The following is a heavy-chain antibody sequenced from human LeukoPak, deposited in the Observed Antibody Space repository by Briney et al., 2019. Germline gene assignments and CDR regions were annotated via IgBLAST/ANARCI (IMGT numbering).Heavy chain of an antibody. J-gene: IGHJ3*02. V-gene: IGHV4-39*01. CDR2: IYYSGST. CDR1: GGSFSGYY. Sequence: PSETLSLTCAVYGGSFSGYYWGWIRQPPGKGLEWIGSIYYSGSTYYNPSLKSRVTISVDTSKNQFSLKLSSVTAADTAVYYCARHYYDSSGYYFRVVSFDIWGQGTMVTVSS. D-gene: IGHD3-22*01. CDR3: ARHYYDSSGYYFRVVSFDI.